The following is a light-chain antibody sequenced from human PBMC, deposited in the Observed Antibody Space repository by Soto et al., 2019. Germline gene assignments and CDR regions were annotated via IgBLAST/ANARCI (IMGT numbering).Light chain of an antibody. CDR3: QQVNSYPQT. Sequence: DIQMTQSPSTLSASVGDRVTITCRASQSISSWLAWYQQKPGKAPKLLINPTSTLHSGVPARFSGSRSGTDFTLTISSLQPEDFATYYCQQVNSYPQTFGQGTRLEIK. CDR1: QSISSW. J-gene: IGKJ5*01. V-gene: IGKV1-5*01. CDR2: PTS.